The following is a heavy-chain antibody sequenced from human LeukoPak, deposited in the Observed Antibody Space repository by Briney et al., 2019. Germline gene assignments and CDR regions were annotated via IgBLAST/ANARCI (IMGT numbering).Heavy chain of an antibody. Sequence: KPSETLSLTCTVSGGSISSYYWSWIRQPAGKGLEWIGRIYTSGSTNYNPSLKSRVTMSVDTSKNQFSLKLSSVTAADTAVYYCTTTYYYDSSGQAYYWGQGTLVTVSS. J-gene: IGHJ4*02. CDR3: TTTYYYDSSGQAYY. D-gene: IGHD3-22*01. V-gene: IGHV4-4*07. CDR2: IYTSGST. CDR1: GGSISSYY.